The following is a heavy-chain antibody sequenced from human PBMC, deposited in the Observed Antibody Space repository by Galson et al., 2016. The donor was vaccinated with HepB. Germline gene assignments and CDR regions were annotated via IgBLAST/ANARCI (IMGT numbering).Heavy chain of an antibody. J-gene: IGHJ6*02. Sequence: SLRLSCAASGFTFSSYEMNWVRQAPGKGLEWVSYISSSGSSTYYADSVKGRFTISRDNAKNTLYLQMNSLRAEDTAVYYCAREWRGQLCAGDCGMDVWGQGTLVTVSS. CDR3: AREWRGQLCAGDCGMDV. D-gene: IGHD2-21*01. CDR1: GFTFSSYE. CDR2: ISSSGSST. V-gene: IGHV3-48*03.